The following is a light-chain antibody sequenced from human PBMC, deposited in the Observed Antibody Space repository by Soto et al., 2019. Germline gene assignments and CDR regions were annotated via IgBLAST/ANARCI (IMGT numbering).Light chain of an antibody. J-gene: IGKJ1*01. CDR3: HQYNSYSFT. Sequence: DIQMTQSPSTLSASVGDRVTITCRASQSISSWLAWYQQKPGKAPKLLIYDAFSLESGVPSRFSGSRSGTEFTRTTSSLQTDGFATYYCHQYNSYSFTFGQGTNVEIK. CDR1: QSISSW. CDR2: DAF. V-gene: IGKV1-5*01.